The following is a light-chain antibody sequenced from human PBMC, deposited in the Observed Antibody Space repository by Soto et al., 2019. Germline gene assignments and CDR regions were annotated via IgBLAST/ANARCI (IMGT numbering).Light chain of an antibody. CDR1: QSVSSNY. CDR3: LQYGDSPET. Sequence: EIVLTQSPGTLSLSPGERATLSCRASQSVSSNYLAWYQQKPDQAPRLLIYSASRRATGIPDRFSGSGSGTDFPLTISRLGPEDFAVYYCLQYGDSPETFGQGTKVEIK. V-gene: IGKV3-20*01. CDR2: SAS. J-gene: IGKJ1*01.